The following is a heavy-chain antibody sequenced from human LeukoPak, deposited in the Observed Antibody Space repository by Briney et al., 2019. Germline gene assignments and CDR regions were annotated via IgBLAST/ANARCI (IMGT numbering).Heavy chain of an antibody. J-gene: IGHJ3*02. D-gene: IGHD2-8*01. CDR2: ISSSSSYI. V-gene: IGHV3-21*01. Sequence: GGSLRLSCAASGFTFSSYSMKWVRQAPGKGLEWVSSISSSSSYIYYADSVKGRFTISRDNAKNSLYLQMNSLRAEDTAVYYCARVVDAYAFDIWGQGTMVTVSS. CDR3: ARVVDAYAFDI. CDR1: GFTFSSYS.